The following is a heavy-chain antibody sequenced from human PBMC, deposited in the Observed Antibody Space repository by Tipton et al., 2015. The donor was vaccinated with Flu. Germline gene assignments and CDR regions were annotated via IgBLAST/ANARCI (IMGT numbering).Heavy chain of an antibody. CDR2: ISYDGSNK. CDR1: GFTLSNYA. J-gene: IGHJ5*02. Sequence: RSLRLSCAASGFTLSNYAMHWVRQAPGKGLEWVAIISYDGSNKNHADSVKGQFTISRDNSKNTVSLQMDSLRVEDTATYYCAGGEYRGYDLIDWLDLWGQGTVVTVSS. D-gene: IGHD5-12*01. V-gene: IGHV3-30*01. CDR3: AGGEYRGYDLIDWLDL.